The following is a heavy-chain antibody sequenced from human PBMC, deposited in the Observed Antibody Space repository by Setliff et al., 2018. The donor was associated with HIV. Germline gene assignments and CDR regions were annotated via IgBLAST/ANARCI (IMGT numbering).Heavy chain of an antibody. Sequence: PGGSLRLSCAASGFSFSAHAMGWLRQAPGKGLEWVSTISGSGGSTFYADSVKGRFTISRDNSKNTLYLLMNGLRVEDTAVYYCAKDGISGGAYPPYYFDYWGHGTLVTVSS. CDR3: AKDGISGGAYPPYYFDY. CDR2: ISGSGGST. J-gene: IGHJ4*01. V-gene: IGHV3-23*01. CDR1: GFSFSAHA. D-gene: IGHD2-15*01.